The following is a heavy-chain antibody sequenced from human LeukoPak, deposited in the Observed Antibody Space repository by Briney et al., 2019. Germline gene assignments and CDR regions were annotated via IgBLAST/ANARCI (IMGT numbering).Heavy chain of an antibody. V-gene: IGHV4-61*02. J-gene: IGHJ4*02. D-gene: IGHD3-10*01. CDR1: GGSISSGSYY. Sequence: PSETLSLTCTVSGGSISSGSYYWSWTRQPAGKGLEWIGRIYTSGSTNYNPSLKSRVTISVDTSKNQFSLKLSSVTAADTAVYYCARGLYGSGSYSLPGYWGQGTLVTVSS. CDR3: ARGLYGSGSYSLPGY. CDR2: IYTSGST.